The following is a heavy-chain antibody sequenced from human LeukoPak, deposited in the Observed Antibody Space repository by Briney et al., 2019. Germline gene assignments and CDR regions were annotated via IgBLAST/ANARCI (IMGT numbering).Heavy chain of an antibody. CDR1: GLTFSNAW. J-gene: IGHJ4*02. CDR3: TTPRREIAVAGGDY. D-gene: IGHD6-19*01. V-gene: IGHV3-15*01. Sequence: GGSLRLSCAASGLTFSNAWVSWVRQAPGKGLEWVGRIKSKADGGTTEYAAPVKGRFTISSDDSKNILSLQMNSLKTEDTAVYYCTTPRREIAVAGGDYWGQGTLVTVSS. CDR2: IKSKADGGTT.